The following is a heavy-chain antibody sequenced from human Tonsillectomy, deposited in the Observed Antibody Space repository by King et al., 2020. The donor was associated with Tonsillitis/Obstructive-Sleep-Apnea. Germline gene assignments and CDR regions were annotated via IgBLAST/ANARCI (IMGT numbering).Heavy chain of an antibody. Sequence: QVQLVESGAEVKKPGASVKVSCKASGYTFTSYYMDWVRQAPGQGLEWMGIINTSGGSTSYAQKLQGRVTMTRERSTSTVYMELSSLRSEDTAVYYCARGEAAFDSWGPGPLVTVSS. V-gene: IGHV1-46*01. CDR1: GYTFTSYY. D-gene: IGHD6-25*01. J-gene: IGHJ4*02. CDR3: ARGEAAFDS. CDR2: INTSGGST.